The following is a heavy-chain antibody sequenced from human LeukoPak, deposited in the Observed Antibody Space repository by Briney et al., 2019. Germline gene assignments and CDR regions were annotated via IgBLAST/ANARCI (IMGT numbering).Heavy chain of an antibody. CDR2: IYPGDSDT. D-gene: IGHD5-24*01. Sequence: GESLKISCKGSGYSFTSYWIGWVRQMPGKGLEWMGIIYPGDSDTRYSPSFQGQVTISADKSIRTAFLQWSTLEAADTAMYYCARQRDGYYFDYWGQGTLVTVSS. CDR3: ARQRDGYYFDY. J-gene: IGHJ4*02. V-gene: IGHV5-51*01. CDR1: GYSFTSYW.